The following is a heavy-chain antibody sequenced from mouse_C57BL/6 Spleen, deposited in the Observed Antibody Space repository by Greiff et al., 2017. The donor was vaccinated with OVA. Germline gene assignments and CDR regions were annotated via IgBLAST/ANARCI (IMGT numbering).Heavy chain of an antibody. J-gene: IGHJ2*01. CDR3: ARDDDYGGYCDY. V-gene: IGHV1-64*01. Sequence: VQLQQSGAELVKPGASVKLSCKASGYTFTSYWMHWVKQRPGQGLEWIGMIHPNSGSTNYNEKFKSKATLTVDKSSSTAYMQLSSLTSEDSAVYYCARDDDYGGYCDYWGQGTTLTVSS. CDR2: IHPNSGST. D-gene: IGHD2-4*01. CDR1: GYTFTSYW.